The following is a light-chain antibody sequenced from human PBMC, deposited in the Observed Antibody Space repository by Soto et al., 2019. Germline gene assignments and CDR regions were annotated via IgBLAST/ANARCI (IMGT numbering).Light chain of an antibody. Sequence: QSVLTQPPSASGTPGQRVTISCSGSSSNIATKSVNWYQQLPGTAPKLLIYSNSQPSSGVPDRFSGSKSGTSASLAIRGLQSEDEADNYCAAWDDSLNARYVFGTGTKVTVL. CDR1: SSNIATKS. CDR2: SNS. CDR3: AAWDDSLNARYV. V-gene: IGLV1-44*01. J-gene: IGLJ1*01.